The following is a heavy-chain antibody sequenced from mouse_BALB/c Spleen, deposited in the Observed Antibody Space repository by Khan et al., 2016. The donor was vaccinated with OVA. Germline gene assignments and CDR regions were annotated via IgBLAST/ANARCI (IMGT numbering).Heavy chain of an antibody. CDR3: VRAWVISTDSFGY. J-gene: IGHJ2*01. V-gene: IGHV2-9*02. CDR1: GFSLTTYG. CDR2: IWAGGST. D-gene: IGHD2-4*01. Sequence: QVQLKESGPGLVAPSQSLSITCTVSGFSLTTYGVHWVRQPPGNGLEWLGIIWAGGSTNYNSALMSRLTISNDNSTIHVVLQLHSLRTSDTAIYYCVRAWVISTDSFGYWGQGTTLTVSS.